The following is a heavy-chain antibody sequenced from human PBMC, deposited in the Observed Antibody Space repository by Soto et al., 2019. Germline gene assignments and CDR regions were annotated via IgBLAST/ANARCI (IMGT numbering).Heavy chain of an antibody. Sequence: QITLKESTPTLVKPTQTLTLTCTFSGFSLSTSGVGVGWIRQPPGKALEWLALIYWDDDRRYSPSLKSRLTIAKDTSKDLVVLTITNIDAVATATYYCADRPWTGTNADFDYWGQGTLVTVSS. D-gene: IGHD1-1*01. J-gene: IGHJ4*02. CDR2: IYWDDDR. CDR3: ADRPWTGTNADFDY. CDR1: GFSLSTSGVG. V-gene: IGHV2-5*02.